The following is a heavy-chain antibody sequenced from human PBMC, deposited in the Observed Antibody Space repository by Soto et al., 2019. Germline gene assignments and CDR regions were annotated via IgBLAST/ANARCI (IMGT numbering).Heavy chain of an antibody. CDR3: ARGGVRDGYYYYGRDV. D-gene: IGHD3-3*01. Sequence: GGSLRLSCAASGFTFSSYSMNWVRQAPGKGLEWVSSISSSSSYIYYADSVKGRFTISRDNAKNSLYLQMNSLRAEDTAVYYCARGGVRDGYYYYGRDVWGQGSTVSVAS. CDR2: ISSSSSYI. CDR1: GFTFSSYS. J-gene: IGHJ6*02. V-gene: IGHV3-21*01.